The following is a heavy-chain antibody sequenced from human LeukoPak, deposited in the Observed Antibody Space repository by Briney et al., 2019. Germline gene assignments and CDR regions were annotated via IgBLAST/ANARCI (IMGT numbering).Heavy chain of an antibody. Sequence: SESLSLTCTVAGGSISSYYWSWIRQPPGKGLEWIGYIYYSGSTNYNPSLKSRVTISVDTSKNQFSLKLSSVTAADTAVYYCARLRAGATHDAFDIWGQGTMVTVSS. D-gene: IGHD1-26*01. CDR2: IYYSGST. CDR1: GGSISSYY. CDR3: ARLRAGATHDAFDI. J-gene: IGHJ3*02. V-gene: IGHV4-59*08.